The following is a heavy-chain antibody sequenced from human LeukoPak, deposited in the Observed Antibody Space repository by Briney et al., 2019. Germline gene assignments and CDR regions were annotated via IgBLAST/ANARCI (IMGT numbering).Heavy chain of an antibody. CDR2: IIPILGIA. J-gene: IGHJ4*02. V-gene: IGHV1-69*02. Sequence: SVKVSCKASGGTFSSYTISWVRQAPGQGLEWMGRIIPILGIANYAQKFQGRVTITADKSTSTAYMELSSLRSEDTAVYYCASDCRSTSCYGYWGQGTLVTVSS. CDR1: GGTFSSYT. D-gene: IGHD2-2*01. CDR3: ASDCRSTSCYGY.